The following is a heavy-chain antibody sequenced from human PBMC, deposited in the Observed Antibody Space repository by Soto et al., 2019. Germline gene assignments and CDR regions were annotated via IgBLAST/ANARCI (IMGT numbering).Heavy chain of an antibody. D-gene: IGHD6-6*01. J-gene: IGHJ4*02. Sequence: SETLSLTCAVYVGSFSGYYWSWIRQPPGKGLEWIGEINHSGSTNYNPSLKSRVTISVDTSKNQFSLKLSSVTAADTAVYYCARGPWQLALLWGQGTLVTVSS. V-gene: IGHV4-34*01. CDR2: INHSGST. CDR3: ARGPWQLALL. CDR1: VGSFSGYY.